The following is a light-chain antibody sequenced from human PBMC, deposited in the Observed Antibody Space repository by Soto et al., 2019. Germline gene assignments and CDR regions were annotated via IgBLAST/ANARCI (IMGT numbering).Light chain of an antibody. CDR3: HQYQCLPFT. V-gene: IGKV4-1*01. J-gene: IGKJ3*01. CDR2: WSS. Sequence: DIVMTQSPDSLSVSLGERATIKCRSSQSVLHRSNGNNYIAWYQQKPGQPPKLLIYWSSTRDSAVPDRFIGSGSGTDLPFTVSLRRAEDVAVYYCHQYQCLPFTFGPGTKVHI. CDR1: QSVLHRSNGNNY.